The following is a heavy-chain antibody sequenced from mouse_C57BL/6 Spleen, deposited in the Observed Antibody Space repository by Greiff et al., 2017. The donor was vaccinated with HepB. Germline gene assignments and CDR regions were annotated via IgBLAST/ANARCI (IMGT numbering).Heavy chain of an antibody. Sequence: EVQLQQSGPELVKPGASVKISCKASGYTFTDYYMNWVKQSHGKSLEWIGDINPNNGGTSYNQKFKGKATLTVDKSSSTAYMELRSLTSEDSAVYYCARSDGNYVAWFAYWGQGTLVTVSA. CDR1: GYTFTDYY. V-gene: IGHV1-26*01. J-gene: IGHJ3*01. CDR2: INPNNGGT. D-gene: IGHD2-1*01. CDR3: ARSDGNYVAWFAY.